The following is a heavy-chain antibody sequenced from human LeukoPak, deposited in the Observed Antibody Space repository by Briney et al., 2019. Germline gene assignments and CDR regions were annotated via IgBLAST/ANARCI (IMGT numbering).Heavy chain of an antibody. CDR3: AKGGSYAPLDY. V-gene: IGHV3-23*01. J-gene: IGHJ4*02. CDR1: GSTFSNSA. Sequence: GGSLRLSCAASGSTFSNSAMTWVRQAPGKGLEWVSAISSSGSDTIYTDSVKDRFTISRDNSRDTLYLQMNSLRAEDTAVYYCAKGGSYAPLDYWGQGTLVTVSS. D-gene: IGHD1-26*01. CDR2: ISSSGSDT.